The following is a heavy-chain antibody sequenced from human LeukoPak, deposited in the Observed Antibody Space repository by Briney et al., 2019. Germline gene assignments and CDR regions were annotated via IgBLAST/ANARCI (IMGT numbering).Heavy chain of an antibody. D-gene: IGHD2-2*01. J-gene: IGHJ3*02. Sequence: ASVKVSCKASGYTFTGYYMHWVRQAPGQGLEWMGWINPNSGGTNYAQKFQGRVTMTRDTSISTAYMELSRLRSDDTAVYYCARNLGYGSSTSCPDAFDIWWQGTMVTVSS. CDR1: GYTFTGYY. CDR3: ARNLGYGSSTSCPDAFDI. CDR2: INPNSGGT. V-gene: IGHV1-2*02.